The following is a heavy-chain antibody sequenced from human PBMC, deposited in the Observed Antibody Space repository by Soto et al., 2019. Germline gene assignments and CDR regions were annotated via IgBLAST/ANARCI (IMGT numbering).Heavy chain of an antibody. D-gene: IGHD6-13*01. V-gene: IGHV4-30-4*01. CDR1: GGSISSGDYY. CDR2: IYYSGST. CDR3: ARDGAEQLVLDY. Sequence: QVQLQESGPGLVKPSQTLSLTCTVSGGSISSGDYYWSWIRQPPGKGLEWIGYIYYSGSTDYNPSLNSRVTISVDTSKNQFSLKLSSVTAADTAVYYCARDGAEQLVLDYWGQGTLVTVSS. J-gene: IGHJ4*02.